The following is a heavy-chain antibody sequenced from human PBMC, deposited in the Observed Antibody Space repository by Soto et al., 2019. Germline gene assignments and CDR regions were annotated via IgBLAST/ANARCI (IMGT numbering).Heavy chain of an antibody. CDR2: IFPDNSNI. CDR3: ARHGAPGSGWYYSAF. J-gene: IGHJ4*02. V-gene: IGHV5-51*01. Sequence: GESLKISCKASGYIFNKYWIAWVRQMPGKDLEWMGIIFPDNSNIRTSPSFQGQVTISADTSINTVYLQWSSLKASDSAMYYCARHGAPGSGWYYSAFWGQGTRVTVSS. D-gene: IGHD2-15*01. CDR1: GYIFNKYW.